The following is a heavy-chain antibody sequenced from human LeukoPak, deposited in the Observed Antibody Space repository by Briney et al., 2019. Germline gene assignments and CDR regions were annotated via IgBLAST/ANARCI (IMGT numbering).Heavy chain of an antibody. D-gene: IGHD2-8*01. CDR2: INPSDGST. Sequence: ASVKVSCKTSGYTFTTYYMHWVRQAPGQELEWMGLINPSDGSTSDTQKFQGRVTMTRDTSTSTVYMELSSLTSEDTAVYYCARGLYYRKFDSWGQGTLVTVSS. J-gene: IGHJ4*02. CDR3: ARGLYYRKFDS. CDR1: GYTFTTYY. V-gene: IGHV1-46*01.